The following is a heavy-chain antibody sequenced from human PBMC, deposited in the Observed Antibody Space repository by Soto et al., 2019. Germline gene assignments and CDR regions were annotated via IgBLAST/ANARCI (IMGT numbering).Heavy chain of an antibody. CDR1: GFTFSSYA. Sequence: GGSLRLSCAASGFTFSSYAMSWVRQAPGKGLEWVSAISGSGGSTYYADSVKGRFTISRDNSKNTLYLQMNSLRAEDTAVYYCAKEPRPDGYGWEYFDYWGQGTLVTVSS. CDR2: ISGSGGST. J-gene: IGHJ4*02. CDR3: AKEPRPDGYGWEYFDY. V-gene: IGHV3-23*01. D-gene: IGHD3-16*01.